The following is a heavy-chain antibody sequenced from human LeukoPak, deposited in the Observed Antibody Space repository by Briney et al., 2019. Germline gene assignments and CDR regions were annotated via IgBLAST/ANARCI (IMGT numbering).Heavy chain of an antibody. CDR2: ISGSGGST. D-gene: IGHD4-17*01. V-gene: IGHV3-23*01. J-gene: IGHJ3*02. CDR1: GFTFSSYG. CDR3: ATGALDYGDYVVAFDI. Sequence: GGSLRLSCAASGFTFSSYGMSWVRQAPGKGLEWVSAISGSGGSTYYADSVKGRFTISRDNSKNTLYLQMNSLRAEDTAVYYCATGALDYGDYVVAFDIWGQGTMVTVSS.